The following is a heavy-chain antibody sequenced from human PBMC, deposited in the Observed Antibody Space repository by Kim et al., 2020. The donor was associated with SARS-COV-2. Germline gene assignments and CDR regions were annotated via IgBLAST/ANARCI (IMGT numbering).Heavy chain of an antibody. V-gene: IGHV4-34*01. CDR2: INHSGST. Sequence: SETLSLTCAVYGGSFSGYYWSWIRQPPGKGLEWIGEINHSGSTNYNPSLKSRVTISVDTSKNQFSLKLSSVTAADTAVYYCARAHFYGSGSWADYWGQGTLVTVSS. CDR3: ARAHFYGSGSWADY. J-gene: IGHJ4*02. CDR1: GGSFSGYY. D-gene: IGHD3-10*01.